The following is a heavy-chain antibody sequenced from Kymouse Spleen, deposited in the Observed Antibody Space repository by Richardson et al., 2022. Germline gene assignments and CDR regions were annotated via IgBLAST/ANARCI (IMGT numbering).Heavy chain of an antibody. Sequence: QVQLVQSGAEVKKPGASVKVSCKASGYTFTGYYMHWVRQAPGQGLEWMGWINPNSGGTNYAQKFQGWVTMTRDTSISTAYMELSRLRSDDTAVYYCARGGLWFGELLGYYYGMDVWGQGTTVTVSS. J-gene: IGHJ6*02. V-gene: IGHV1-2*04. CDR3: ARGGLWFGELLGYYYGMDV. D-gene: IGHD3-10*01. CDR1: GYTFTGYY. CDR2: INPNSGGT.